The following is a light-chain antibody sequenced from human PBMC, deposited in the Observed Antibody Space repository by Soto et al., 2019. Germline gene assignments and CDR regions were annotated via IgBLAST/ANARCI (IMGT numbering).Light chain of an antibody. CDR3: DTWDSNPRV. Sequence: QSALTQSSSASASLGSSVKLTCTLSSGHSSYIIAWHQQQPGKAPRYLMKLEGSGSYNKGSGVPDRFSGSSSGADRYLTISHLQFEDEADYYCDTWDSNPRVFGGGTKLTVL. CDR2: LEGSGSY. V-gene: IGLV4-60*02. CDR1: SGHSSYI. J-gene: IGLJ3*02.